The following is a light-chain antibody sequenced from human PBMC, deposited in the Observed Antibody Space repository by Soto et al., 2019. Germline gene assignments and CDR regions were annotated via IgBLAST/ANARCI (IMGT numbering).Light chain of an antibody. CDR2: KAS. J-gene: IGKJ1*01. CDR3: QHYKSYPWT. CDR1: QSISSW. Sequence: DIQMTQSPSTLSASVGDRVTITCRASQSISSWLAWYQRKPGKAPKLLIYKASSLESGVTSRFSGSGSGTEFTLTIRSLQPDDFATYYCQHYKSYPWTFGQGTKVEIK. V-gene: IGKV1-5*03.